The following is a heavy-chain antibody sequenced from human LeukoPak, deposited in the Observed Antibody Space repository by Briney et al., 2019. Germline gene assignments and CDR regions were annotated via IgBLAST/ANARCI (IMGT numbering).Heavy chain of an antibody. CDR3: AREGGSYYYYYMDV. CDR1: GFTFSSYA. J-gene: IGHJ6*03. V-gene: IGHV3-23*01. Sequence: GGSLRLSCAASGFTFSSYAMSWVRQAPGKGLEWVSAISGSGGSTYYADSVKGRFTISRDNSKNTLYLQMNSLRAEDTAVYYCAREGGSYYYYYMDVWGKGTTVTISS. D-gene: IGHD1-26*01. CDR2: ISGSGGST.